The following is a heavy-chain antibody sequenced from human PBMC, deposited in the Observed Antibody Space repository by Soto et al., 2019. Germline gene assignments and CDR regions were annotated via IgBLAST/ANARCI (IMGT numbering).Heavy chain of an antibody. CDR2: IIPIFGTA. V-gene: IGHV1-69*13. CDR1: GGTFSSYA. CDR3: ASHFWSGYVYGMDV. J-gene: IGHJ6*02. D-gene: IGHD3-3*02. Sequence: SVKVSCKASGGTFSSYAISWVRQAPGQGLEWMGGIIPIFGTANYAQKFQGRVTITADESTSTAYMELSSLRSEDTAVYYCASHFWSGYVYGMDVWGQGTTVTVSS.